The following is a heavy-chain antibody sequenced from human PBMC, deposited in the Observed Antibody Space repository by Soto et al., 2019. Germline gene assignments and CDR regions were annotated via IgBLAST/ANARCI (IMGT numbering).Heavy chain of an antibody. CDR2: ISSNGGST. Sequence: EVQLLESGGGLVQPGGSLRLSCAASGFTFSSYAMSWVRQAPGKGLEWVSAISSNGGSTYYADSVKGRFTISRDNSKNTLYLQINSLRAEDTAVYYCAKEMTTLTTCDYWGQGTLVTVSS. J-gene: IGHJ4*02. V-gene: IGHV3-23*01. CDR3: AKEMTTLTTCDY. CDR1: GFTFSSYA. D-gene: IGHD4-17*01.